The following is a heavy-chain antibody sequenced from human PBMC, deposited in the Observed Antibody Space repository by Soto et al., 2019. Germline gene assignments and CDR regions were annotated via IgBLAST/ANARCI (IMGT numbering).Heavy chain of an antibody. CDR2: IYYSGST. CDR3: ARSELLWFGELNSAFDI. Sequence: SETLSLTCTVSGGSISSYYWSWIRQPPGKGLEWIGYIYYSGSTNYNPSLKSRVTISVDTSKNQFSLKLSSVTAADTAVYYCARSELLWFGELNSAFDIWGQGAMVTVSS. CDR1: GGSISSYY. J-gene: IGHJ3*02. V-gene: IGHV4-59*01. D-gene: IGHD3-10*01.